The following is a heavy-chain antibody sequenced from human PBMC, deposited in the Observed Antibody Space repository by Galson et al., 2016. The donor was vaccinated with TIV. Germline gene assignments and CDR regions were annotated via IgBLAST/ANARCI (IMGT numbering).Heavy chain of an antibody. V-gene: IGHV1-69*10. J-gene: IGHJ5*02. CDR3: AREEKGGAARSNYFEP. Sequence: SVKVSCKASGGTFSNYAFSWVRQAPGQGLEWMGGISPMLDTTNYAQKFQGRVTITADKFTSTAYMELSSLRSEDTAVYYCAREEKGGAARSNYFEPWGQGTQVTV. CDR2: ISPMLDTT. D-gene: IGHD3-16*01. CDR1: GGTFSNYA.